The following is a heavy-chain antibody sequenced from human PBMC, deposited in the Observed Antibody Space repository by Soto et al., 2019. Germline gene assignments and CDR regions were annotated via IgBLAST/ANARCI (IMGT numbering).Heavy chain of an antibody. D-gene: IGHD1-26*01. Sequence: QLQLQESGPGLVKPSETLSLTCTVSGGSISSSSYYWGWIRQPPGKGLEWIGSIYYSGSTSYNPSLKSRVTISVDTSKNQFSLKLSSVTAADTAVYYCARWDGDYFDYWGQGTLVTVSS. CDR1: GGSISSSSYY. V-gene: IGHV4-39*01. J-gene: IGHJ4*02. CDR3: ARWDGDYFDY. CDR2: IYYSGST.